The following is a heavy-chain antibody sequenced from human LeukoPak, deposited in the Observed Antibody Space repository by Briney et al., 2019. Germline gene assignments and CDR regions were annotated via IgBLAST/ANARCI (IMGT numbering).Heavy chain of an antibody. Sequence: GGSLRLSCAASGFTFSGSAMHWVRQAFGKGLEWVGRIRGKANSYATAYAASVKGRFTISRDDSKNTAYLQMNSLKTEDTAVYYCTRQGGAVAGIDDYWGQGTLVTVSS. V-gene: IGHV3-73*01. CDR3: TRQGGAVAGIDDY. CDR1: GFTFSGSA. J-gene: IGHJ4*02. CDR2: IRGKANSYAT. D-gene: IGHD6-19*01.